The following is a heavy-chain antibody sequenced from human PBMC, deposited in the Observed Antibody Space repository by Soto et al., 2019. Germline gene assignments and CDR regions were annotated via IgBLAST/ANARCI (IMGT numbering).Heavy chain of an antibody. J-gene: IGHJ4*02. CDR3: ARALGVGVAGWSGPQGF. D-gene: IGHD6-19*01. V-gene: IGHV3-30-3*01. CDR2: IADDGRNK. Sequence: QVQLVESGGGVVQPGGSRRLSCAASGFTFNNFAIHWVRQAPGKGLQWLAAIADDGRNKYYADSVKGRFTLSRDNSRGTLFLQIDSLTSDDAGVYYCARALGVGVAGWSGPQGFWGQGTHVIVSS. CDR1: GFTFNNFA.